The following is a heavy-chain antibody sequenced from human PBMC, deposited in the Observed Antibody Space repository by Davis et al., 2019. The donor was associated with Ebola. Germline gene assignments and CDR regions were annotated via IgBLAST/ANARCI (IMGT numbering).Heavy chain of an antibody. CDR2: ISSSGSTI. CDR1: GFTVSSNY. CDR3: ASGLDY. Sequence: GESLKISCAASGFTVSSNYMSWIRQAPGKGLEWVSYISSSGSTIYYADSVKGRFTISRDNAKNSLYLQMDGLRVEDTAVYYCASGLDYWGQGSLVTVSS. J-gene: IGHJ4*02. V-gene: IGHV3-11*04.